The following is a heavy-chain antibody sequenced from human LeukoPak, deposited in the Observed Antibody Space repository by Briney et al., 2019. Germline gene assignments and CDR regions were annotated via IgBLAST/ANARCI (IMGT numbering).Heavy chain of an antibody. CDR3: ARGLTSSSWYSVVY. CDR2: INHSGST. V-gene: IGHV4-34*01. Sequence: SETLSLTCAVYGGSFSGYYWSWIRQPPGKGLEWIGEINHSGSTNYNPSLKSRVTISVDTSKNQFSLKLSSVTAADTAVYYCARGLTSSSWYSVVYWGQGTLVTVSS. J-gene: IGHJ4*02. D-gene: IGHD6-13*01. CDR1: GGSFSGYY.